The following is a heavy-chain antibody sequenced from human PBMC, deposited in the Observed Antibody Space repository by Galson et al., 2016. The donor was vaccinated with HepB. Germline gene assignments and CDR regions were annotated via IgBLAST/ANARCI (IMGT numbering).Heavy chain of an antibody. CDR1: GGFISNHY. Sequence: ETLSLTCTVSGGFISNHYWSWIRQPPGKGLEWIGYIYYSGNTNYNPSLKGRVTMSVNTSKNQFSLKVNSVIAADTAVYYCARGGSMVRGVMPRWFDPWGQGILVTVSS. V-gene: IGHV4-59*11. CDR3: ARGGSMVRGVMPRWFDP. CDR2: IYYSGNT. D-gene: IGHD3-10*01. J-gene: IGHJ5*02.